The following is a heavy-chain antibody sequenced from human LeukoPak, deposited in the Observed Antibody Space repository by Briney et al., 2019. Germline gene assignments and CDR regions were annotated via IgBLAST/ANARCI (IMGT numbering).Heavy chain of an antibody. Sequence: PGRSLRLSCAASGFTFSSYGMHWVRQAPGKGLEWVAVIWYDGSNKYYADSVKGRFTISRDNSKNTLCLQMNSLRAEDTAVYYCARGHDAFDIWGQGTMVTVSS. CDR3: ARGHDAFDI. V-gene: IGHV3-33*01. J-gene: IGHJ3*02. CDR2: IWYDGSNK. CDR1: GFTFSSYG.